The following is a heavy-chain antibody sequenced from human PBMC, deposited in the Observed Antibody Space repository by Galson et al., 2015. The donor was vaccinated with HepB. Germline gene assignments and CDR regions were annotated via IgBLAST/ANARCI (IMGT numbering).Heavy chain of an antibody. CDR2: ITGGGSST. V-gene: IGHV3-23*01. D-gene: IGHD2-21*02. Sequence: SLRLSCAASGFTFSDYAMNWVRQAPGRGLEWVSSITGGGSSTYHADSVKGRFTISRDNAKNTLYLQMNSLTAEDTAVYYCAKGYSYSSLTFDSWGQGILVTVSS. J-gene: IGHJ4*02. CDR3: AKGYSYSSLTFDS. CDR1: GFTFSDYA.